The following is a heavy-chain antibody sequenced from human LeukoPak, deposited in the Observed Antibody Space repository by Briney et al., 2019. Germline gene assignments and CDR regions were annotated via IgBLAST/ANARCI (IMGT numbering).Heavy chain of an antibody. Sequence: GASVKVSCKASGYTFTGYYMHWVRRAPGQGLEWMGWINPNSGGANYAQKFQGRVTMTRDTSISTAYMELSRPRSDDTAVYYCARSRDIVVVVAAYDYWGQGTLVTVSS. J-gene: IGHJ4*02. D-gene: IGHD2-15*01. CDR1: GYTFTGYY. V-gene: IGHV1-2*02. CDR2: INPNSGGA. CDR3: ARSRDIVVVVAAYDY.